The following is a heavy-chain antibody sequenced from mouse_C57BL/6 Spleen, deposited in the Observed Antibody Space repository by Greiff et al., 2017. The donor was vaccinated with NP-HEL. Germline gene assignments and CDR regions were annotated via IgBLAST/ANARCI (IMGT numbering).Heavy chain of an antibody. D-gene: IGHD1-1*01. CDR2: ISSGSSTI. V-gene: IGHV5-17*01. CDR1: GFTFSDYG. CDR3: ARPRGSSRGSYYFDY. J-gene: IGHJ2*01. Sequence: EVQVVESGGGLVKPGGSLKLSCAASGFTFSDYGMHWVRQAPEKGLEWVAYISSGSSTIYYADTVKGRFTISRDNAKNTLFLQMTSLRSEDTAMYYCARPRGSSRGSYYFDYWGQGTTLTVSS.